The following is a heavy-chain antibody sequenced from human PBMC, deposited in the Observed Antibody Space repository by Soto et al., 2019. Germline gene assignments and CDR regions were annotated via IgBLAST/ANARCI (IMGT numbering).Heavy chain of an antibody. CDR2: IYWDDDK. CDR1: GFSLTTSGVG. V-gene: IGHV2-5*02. D-gene: IGHD3-3*01. Sequence: QITLNESGPTVVRPTETLTLTCRFSGFSLTTSGVGVGWIRQSPGKAPEWLALIYWDDDKRYSASLKSRLTTTKATCKHQVVLTASDLDPTDIATYYCAHRVLRTVFGLVTTTAIYFDFWGQGTPVAGSS. CDR3: AHRVLRTVFGLVTTTAIYFDF. J-gene: IGHJ4*02.